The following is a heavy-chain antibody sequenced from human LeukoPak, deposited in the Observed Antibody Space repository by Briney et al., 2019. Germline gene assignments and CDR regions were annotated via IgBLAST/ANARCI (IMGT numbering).Heavy chain of an antibody. CDR1: GFTFSSYA. CDR3: ATNYYGSASYYSPIDY. D-gene: IGHD3-10*01. CDR2: ISGSGGST. Sequence: GGSLRLSCAASGFTFSSYAMSWVRQAPGKGLEWVSTISGSGGSTYYADSVKGRFTISRDNSKNTLYLQMNSLRAEDTAVYYCATNYYGSASYYSPIDYWGQGTLVTVSS. J-gene: IGHJ4*02. V-gene: IGHV3-23*01.